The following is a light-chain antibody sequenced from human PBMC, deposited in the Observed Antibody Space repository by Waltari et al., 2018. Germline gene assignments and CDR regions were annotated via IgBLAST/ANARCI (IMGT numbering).Light chain of an antibody. Sequence: EIQMTQSPSTLSASAGDRVIITCRASQSINTWLAWYQQKPGKAPRVLIYRASSLEVGVPSMFSGSGSGTEFTLPISGLQPDDFATYYCQQYNSYSTFGQGTRVEIK. V-gene: IGKV1-5*03. CDR2: RAS. CDR1: QSINTW. J-gene: IGKJ1*01. CDR3: QQYNSYST.